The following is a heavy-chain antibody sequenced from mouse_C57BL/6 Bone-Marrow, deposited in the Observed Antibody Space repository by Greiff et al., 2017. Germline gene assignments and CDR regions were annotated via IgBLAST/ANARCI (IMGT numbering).Heavy chain of an antibody. CDR1: GFTFSDYG. D-gene: IGHD6-1*01. CDR2: ISNLAYSI. J-gene: IGHJ4*01. Sequence: EVHLVESGGGLVQPGGSLKLSCAASGFTFSDYGMAWVRQAPRTGPEWVAFISNLAYSIYYADTVTGRFTISRENAKNTLYLEMSSLRSEDTAMYYCARHRGASRAMDYWGQGTSVTVSS. CDR3: ARHRGASRAMDY. V-gene: IGHV5-15*01.